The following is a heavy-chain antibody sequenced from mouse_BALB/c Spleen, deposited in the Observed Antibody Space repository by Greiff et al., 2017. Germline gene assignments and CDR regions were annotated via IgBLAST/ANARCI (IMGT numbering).Heavy chain of an antibody. V-gene: IGHV2-5-1*01. CDR1: GFSLTSYG. J-gene: IGHJ2*01. CDR2: IWRGGST. Sequence: QVQLQQSGPSLVQPSQSLSITCTVSGFSLTSYGVHWVRQSPGKGLEWLGVIWRGGSTDYNAAFMSRLSITKDNSKSQVFFKMNSLQADDTAIYYCATYYYGSSQYYFDYWGQGTTLTVSS. CDR3: ATYYYGSSQYYFDY. D-gene: IGHD1-1*01.